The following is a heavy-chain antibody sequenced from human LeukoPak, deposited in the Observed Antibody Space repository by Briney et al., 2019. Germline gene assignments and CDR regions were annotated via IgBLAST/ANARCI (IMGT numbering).Heavy chain of an antibody. CDR2: IYYSGST. Sequence: PSETLSLTCTVSGGSISSYYWSWIRQPPGKGLEWIGYIYYSGSTNYNPSLKSQVTISVDTSKNQFSLKLSSVTAADTAVYYCARMGHEYSAHHFDYWGQGTLVTVSS. CDR1: GGSISSYY. CDR3: ARMGHEYSAHHFDY. V-gene: IGHV4-59*01. J-gene: IGHJ4*02. D-gene: IGHD2-15*01.